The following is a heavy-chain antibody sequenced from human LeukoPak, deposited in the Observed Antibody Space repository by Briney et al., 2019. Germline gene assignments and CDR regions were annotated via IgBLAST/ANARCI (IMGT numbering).Heavy chain of an antibody. CDR2: ISGSGGTT. Sequence: PGGTLRLSCAASGFTFSTYGMSWVRQAPGKGLEWVSAISGSGGTTYYADSVKGRFTIFRDNSKNSLYLQMNSLRAEDTAVYYCAKWVVVAARGYYFDYWGQGTLVTVSS. D-gene: IGHD2-15*01. CDR1: GFTFSTYG. J-gene: IGHJ4*02. CDR3: AKWVVVAARGYYFDY. V-gene: IGHV3-23*01.